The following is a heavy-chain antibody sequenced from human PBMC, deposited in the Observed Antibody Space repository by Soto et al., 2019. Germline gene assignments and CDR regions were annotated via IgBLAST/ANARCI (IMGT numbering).Heavy chain of an antibody. CDR1: GYSFTNYW. Sequence: PVESLKISCNASGYSFTNYWIGWVRQMPGKGLEWMGTIYPGDSDTRYSPSFQGQVTFSVDKSINTAYLHWTSLKASDTAIYYCAIQHPLDSSAWYNWGQGTLVTVSS. J-gene: IGHJ4*02. CDR2: IYPGDSDT. V-gene: IGHV5-51*01. D-gene: IGHD6-19*01. CDR3: AIQHPLDSSAWYN.